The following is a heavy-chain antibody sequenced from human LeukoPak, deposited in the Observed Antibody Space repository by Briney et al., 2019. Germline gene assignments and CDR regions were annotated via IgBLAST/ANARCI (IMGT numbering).Heavy chain of an antibody. V-gene: IGHV3-74*01. J-gene: IGHJ5*01. Sequence: HPGGSLRLSCAASGFTFRNYWMHWIRQAPGKGLVWVSRIKGDGSYTIYADSVKGRFTISRDNAKNTLYLQMKSLRVEDTALYYCVRDWDHFDFDSWGQGTLVTVSS. CDR2: IKGDGSYT. CDR3: VRDWDHFDFDS. CDR1: GFTFRNYW. D-gene: IGHD1-26*01.